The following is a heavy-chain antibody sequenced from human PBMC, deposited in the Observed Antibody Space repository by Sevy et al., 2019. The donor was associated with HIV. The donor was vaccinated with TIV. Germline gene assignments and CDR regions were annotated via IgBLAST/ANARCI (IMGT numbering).Heavy chain of an antibody. CDR2: INYSRTT. CDR1: DDSITSSSYY. Sequence: SETLSLTCTVSDDSITSSSYYWDWIRQPPGKGLAWVGSINYSRTTYYNSPLKSRVTISVDMSKKQFSLRLTSVTAADTAVYYCARRRRGAFTHTYDYWGQGALVTVSS. V-gene: IGHV4-39*01. CDR3: ARRRRGAFTHTYDY. J-gene: IGHJ4*02. D-gene: IGHD1-1*01.